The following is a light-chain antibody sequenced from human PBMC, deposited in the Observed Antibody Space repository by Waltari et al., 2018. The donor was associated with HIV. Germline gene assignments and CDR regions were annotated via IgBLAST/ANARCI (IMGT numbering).Light chain of an antibody. CDR3: QSTDRSGSYII. V-gene: IGLV3-25*03. CDR1: ALSMQY. J-gene: IGLJ2*01. CDR2: KDS. Sequence: SYELTQPPSLSVSPGQTARITRPGDALSMQYGYWYQQTPGQAPVFEIDKDSGRSSGIPERFSGSSSGTTVTLTISGAQAEDEAAYFCQSTDRSGSYIIFGGGTKLTVL.